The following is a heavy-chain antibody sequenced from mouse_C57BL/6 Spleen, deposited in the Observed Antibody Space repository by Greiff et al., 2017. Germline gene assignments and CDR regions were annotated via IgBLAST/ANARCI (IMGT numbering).Heavy chain of an antibody. CDR1: GYPFNSYW. J-gene: IGHJ2*01. Sequence: QVQLQQPGAELVKPGASVKLSCKASGYPFNSYWITWVKQRTGQGLEWIGDIYPGSGSTNYNEKFKSKATLTVDTSSSTAYMQLSSLTSEDSAVYDCARRLTGTYLDYWGQGTTLTVSS. CDR2: IYPGSGST. CDR3: ARRLTGTYLDY. V-gene: IGHV1-55*01. D-gene: IGHD4-1*01.